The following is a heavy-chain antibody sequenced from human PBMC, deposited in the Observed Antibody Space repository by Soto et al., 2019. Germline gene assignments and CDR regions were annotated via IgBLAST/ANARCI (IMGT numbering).Heavy chain of an antibody. CDR1: GGTFSSYA. J-gene: IGHJ6*02. D-gene: IGHD2-2*01. Sequence: ASVKVSCKASGGTFSSYAISWVRQAPGQGLEWMGGIIPIFGTANYAQKFQGRVTITADKSTSTAYMELSSLRSEDTAVYYCARGGSYCSSTSCYPPAGYYYYGMDVWGQGTTVTVSS. CDR2: IIPIFGTA. V-gene: IGHV1-69*06. CDR3: ARGGSYCSSTSCYPPAGYYYYGMDV.